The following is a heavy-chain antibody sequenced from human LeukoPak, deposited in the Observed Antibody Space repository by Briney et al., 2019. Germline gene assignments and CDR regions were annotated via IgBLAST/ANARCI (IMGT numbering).Heavy chain of an antibody. Sequence: GGSLRLSCAASGFTFSSYEMNWVRQAPGKGLEWVSYISSSGSTIYYADSVKGRFTISRDNAKNSLYLQMNSLRAEDTAVYYCARDLSPGGSSWYRRRLLPFDYWGQGTLVTVSS. CDR2: ISSSGSTI. D-gene: IGHD6-13*01. CDR3: ARDLSPGGSSWYRRRLLPFDY. J-gene: IGHJ4*02. V-gene: IGHV3-48*03. CDR1: GFTFSSYE.